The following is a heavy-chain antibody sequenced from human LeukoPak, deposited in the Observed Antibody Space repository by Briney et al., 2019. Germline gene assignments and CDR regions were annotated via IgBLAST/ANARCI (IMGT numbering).Heavy chain of an antibody. CDR1: GFTFSSYG. V-gene: IGHV3-33*01. Sequence: GGSLRLSCAASGFTFSSYGMHWVRQAPGKGLEWVAVIWYDGSNKYYADSVKGRFTISRDNSKNTLYLQMNSLRAEDTAVYYCARAPYSGSFNIDYWGQGTLVTASS. D-gene: IGHD1-26*01. CDR2: IWYDGSNK. CDR3: ARAPYSGSFNIDY. J-gene: IGHJ4*02.